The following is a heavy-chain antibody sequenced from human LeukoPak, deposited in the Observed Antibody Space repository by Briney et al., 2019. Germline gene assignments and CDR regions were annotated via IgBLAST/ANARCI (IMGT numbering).Heavy chain of an antibody. Sequence: ASVKVSCKASGYTFTSYDINWERQATGQGLEWMGWMNPNSGNTDYAQKFQGRVTMTRNTSISTAYMELSSLRSEDTAVYYCARGPSYVVTFGGVINWFDPWGQGTLVTVSS. V-gene: IGHV1-8*01. CDR3: ARGPSYVVTFGGVINWFDP. CDR2: MNPNSGNT. J-gene: IGHJ5*02. D-gene: IGHD3-16*01. CDR1: GYTFTSYD.